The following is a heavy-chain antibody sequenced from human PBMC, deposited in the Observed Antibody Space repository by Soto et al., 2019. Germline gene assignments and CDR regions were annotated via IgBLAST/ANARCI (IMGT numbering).Heavy chain of an antibody. V-gene: IGHV4-39*01. Sequence: PSETLSLTCTVSGGSISSSSYYWGWIRQPPGKGLEWIGSIYYSGSTYYNPSLKSRVTISVDTSKNQFSLKLSSVTAADTAVYYCARHGLPYYYDSSGYYPVWFDPWGQGTQVT. J-gene: IGHJ5*02. CDR1: GGSISSSSYY. CDR3: ARHGLPYYYDSSGYYPVWFDP. D-gene: IGHD3-22*01. CDR2: IYYSGST.